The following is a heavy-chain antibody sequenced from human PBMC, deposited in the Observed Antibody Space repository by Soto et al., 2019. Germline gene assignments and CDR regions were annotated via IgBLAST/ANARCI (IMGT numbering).Heavy chain of an antibody. J-gene: IGHJ4*02. D-gene: IGHD3-22*01. CDR1: GFTFGAYC. V-gene: IGHV3-74*01. CDR3: ARDYYDSSGYLAPLDY. Sequence: GGSLRLSCVASGFTFGAYCMHWVRQGPGKGLEWVSRIKSDGSYTNYADSVKGRFTISRDNARNTLYLQMNSLRVEDTAVYYCARDYYDSSGYLAPLDYWGQGTLVTVSS. CDR2: IKSDGSYT.